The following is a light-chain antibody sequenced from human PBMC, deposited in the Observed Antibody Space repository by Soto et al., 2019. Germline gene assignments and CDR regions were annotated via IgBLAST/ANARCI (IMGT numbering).Light chain of an antibody. V-gene: IGKV1-5*03. Sequence: DIQMTQSPSTLSASVGDRVTITCRASQSISSWLAWYQQKPGKAPKLLIYKASDLESGVTSRFSGSGSGTEFTLTISSLQPDDFATYYCQQYNSYPYTFGQGTKLDIK. J-gene: IGKJ2*01. CDR1: QSISSW. CDR2: KAS. CDR3: QQYNSYPYT.